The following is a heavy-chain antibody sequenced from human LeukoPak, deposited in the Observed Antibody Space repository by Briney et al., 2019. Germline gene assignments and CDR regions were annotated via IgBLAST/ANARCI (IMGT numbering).Heavy chain of an antibody. J-gene: IGHJ3*02. V-gene: IGHV1-69*04. Sequence: SVKVSCKASGYIFNKYGVSWVRQAPGQGLEWMGRIIPILGIANYAQKFQGRVTITADKSTSTAYMELSSLRSEDTAVYYCARHTAMAVAGHDAFDTWGQGTMVIVSS. CDR1: GYIFNKYG. CDR3: ARHTAMAVAGHDAFDT. D-gene: IGHD5-18*01. CDR2: IIPILGIA.